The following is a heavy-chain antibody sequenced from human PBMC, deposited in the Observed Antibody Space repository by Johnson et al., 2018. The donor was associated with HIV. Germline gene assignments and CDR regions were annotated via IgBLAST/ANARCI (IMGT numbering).Heavy chain of an antibody. J-gene: IGHJ3*02. CDR1: GFTVSSTY. V-gene: IGHV3-66*01. Sequence: EKLVESGGGLVQPGGSLRLSCAASGFTVSSTYMSWVRQAPGKGLEWVSTFFSGDGQSYADSVKGRSTIPRDNSKNTLYLQMNSLRAEDTAVYYCARMTTTVSHHDAFDIWGQGTMVTVSS. CDR2: FFSGDGQ. CDR3: ARMTTTVSHHDAFDI. D-gene: IGHD4-17*01.